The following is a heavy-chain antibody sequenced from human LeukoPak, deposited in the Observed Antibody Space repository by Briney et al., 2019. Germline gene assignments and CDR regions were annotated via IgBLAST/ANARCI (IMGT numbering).Heavy chain of an antibody. CDR2: ISDGGVT. J-gene: IGHJ4*02. D-gene: IGHD1-26*01. Sequence: PSETLSLTSNVSGGSISTYYWSWIRQPPGKGLEWIGYISDGGVTGYNPSLKGRVTISVDSPKNRFSLRLTSLTAVDTALYYCARHHGTLDYFDHWGPGSLVTVSS. CDR1: GGSISTYY. V-gene: IGHV4-59*08. CDR3: ARHHGTLDYFDH.